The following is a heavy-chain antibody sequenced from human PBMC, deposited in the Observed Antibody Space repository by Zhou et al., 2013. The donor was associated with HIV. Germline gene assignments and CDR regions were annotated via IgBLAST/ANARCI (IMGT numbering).Heavy chain of an antibody. D-gene: IGHD6-13*01. J-gene: IGHJ3*02. CDR1: GGTFSSYA. V-gene: IGHV1-69*04. CDR2: IIPILGIA. CDR3: AGCYIAAAGSEAFDI. Sequence: QVQLVQSGAEVKKPGSSVKVSCKASGGTFSSYAISWVRQAPGQGLEWMGRIIPILGIANYAQKFQGRVTITADKSTSTAYMELSSLRSEDTAVYYCAGCYIAAAGSEAFDIWGQGDNGHRLF.